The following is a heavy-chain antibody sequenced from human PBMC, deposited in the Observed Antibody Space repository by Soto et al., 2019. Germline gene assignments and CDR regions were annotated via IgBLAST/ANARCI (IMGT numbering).Heavy chain of an antibody. CDR1: GYRFTSSW. Sequence: PGESLKISCRXSGYRFTSSWIAWVRQMPGXGLXXXGIIFPSDSDTRYSPSFQGQVAISADRSTSTVFLQWASLKASDTAVYFCARKDKSGYFNWFDPWGQGTLVTVSS. D-gene: IGHD3-22*01. CDR2: IFPSDSDT. CDR3: ARKDKSGYFNWFDP. J-gene: IGHJ5*02. V-gene: IGHV5-51*01.